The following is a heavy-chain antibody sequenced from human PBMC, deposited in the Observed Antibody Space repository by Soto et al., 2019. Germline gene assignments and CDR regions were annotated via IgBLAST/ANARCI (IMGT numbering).Heavy chain of an antibody. D-gene: IGHD3-3*02. Sequence: LSLTCAVYGGSFSSYYWTWIRQAPVKGLEWIGEINHSGGTNYNSSLKSRVTISVDTSKNQFSLILYSVTAADTAVYYCARDRRYYHFWSGYQNERPYGMDVWGHGTTVTVSS. CDR3: ARDRRYYHFWSGYQNERPYGMDV. J-gene: IGHJ6*02. V-gene: IGHV4-34*01. CDR1: GGSFSSYY. CDR2: INHSGGT.